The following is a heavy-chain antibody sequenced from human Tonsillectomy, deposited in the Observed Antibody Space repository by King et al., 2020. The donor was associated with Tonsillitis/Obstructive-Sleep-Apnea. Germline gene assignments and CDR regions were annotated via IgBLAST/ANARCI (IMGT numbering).Heavy chain of an antibody. CDR2: INPNSGGT. Sequence: QLVQSGAEVKKPGASVKVSCKASGYTFTGHYMHWVRQAPGQGLEWMGRINPNSGGTNYAQKCQGRVTMTRDTSISTAYMELSRLRSDDTAVYYCAREGDRSSSSKAFDIWGQGTMVTVSS. V-gene: IGHV1-2*06. J-gene: IGHJ3*02. D-gene: IGHD6-6*01. CDR1: GYTFTGHY. CDR3: AREGDRSSSSKAFDI.